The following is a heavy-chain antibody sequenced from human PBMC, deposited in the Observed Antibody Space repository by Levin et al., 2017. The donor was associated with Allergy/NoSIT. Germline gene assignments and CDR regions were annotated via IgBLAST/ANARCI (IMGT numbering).Heavy chain of an antibody. CDR3: ARGGGWSSGYYKPFDY. J-gene: IGHJ4*02. CDR2: IWYDGSNK. CDR1: GFPFSSSG. V-gene: IGHV3-33*01. Sequence: LSLTCAASGFPFSSSGMHWVRPAPGKGLEWVAVIWYDGSNKYYADSVKGRFTISRDNSKNTLYLQMNSLRAEDTAVYYCARGGGWSSGYYKPFDYWGQGTLVTVSS. D-gene: IGHD3-22*01.